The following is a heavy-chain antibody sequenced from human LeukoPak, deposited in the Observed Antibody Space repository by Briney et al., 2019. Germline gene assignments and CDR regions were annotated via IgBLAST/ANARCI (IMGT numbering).Heavy chain of an antibody. V-gene: IGHV1-2*06. CDR2: INPNGGGT. CDR1: GYTFTGYY. D-gene: IGHD6-19*01. J-gene: IGHJ4*02. Sequence: ASVKVSCKASGYTFTGYYMHWVRQAPGQGLEWMGRINPNGGGTNYAQKFQGRVTMTRDTSISTAYMELSRLRSDDTAVYYCARVRLNSSGWYKGGIDYWGQGTLVTVSS. CDR3: ARVRLNSSGWYKGGIDY.